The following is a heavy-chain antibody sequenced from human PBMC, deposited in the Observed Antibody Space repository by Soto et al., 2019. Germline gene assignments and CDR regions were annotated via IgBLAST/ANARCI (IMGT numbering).Heavy chain of an antibody. V-gene: IGHV3-53*04. CDR3: ASGSAGPLAY. D-gene: IGHD1-1*01. Sequence: GGSLRLCCAASGFPVSSNYMSWVRQAPGKGLEWVSVIYSGGSTYYADSVKGRFTISRHNSKNTLYLQMNSLRAEDTAVYYCASGSAGPLAYWGQGTLVTVSS. J-gene: IGHJ4*02. CDR1: GFPVSSNY. CDR2: IYSGGST.